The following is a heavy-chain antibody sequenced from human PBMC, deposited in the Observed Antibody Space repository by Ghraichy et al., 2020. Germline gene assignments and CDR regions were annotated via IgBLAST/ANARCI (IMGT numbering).Heavy chain of an antibody. V-gene: IGHV4-30-2*01. D-gene: IGHD2-2*01. J-gene: IGHJ4*02. CDR1: GGSISSGGYS. CDR2: IYHSGST. CDR3: ARGGGYVVPAAASHLSKIPFDY. Sequence: TLSLTCAVSGGSISSGGYSWSWIRQPPGKGLEWIGYIYHSGSTYYNPSLKSRVTISVDRSKNQFSLKLSSVTAADTAVYYCARGGGYVVPAAASHLSKIPFDYWGQGTLVTVSS.